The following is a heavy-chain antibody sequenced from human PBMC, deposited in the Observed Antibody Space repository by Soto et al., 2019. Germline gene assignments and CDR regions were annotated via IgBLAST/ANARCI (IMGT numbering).Heavy chain of an antibody. D-gene: IGHD1-26*01. CDR3: SRVNSGSYSDY. CDR1: GGSSRGNNW. V-gene: IGHV4-4*02. CDR2: IFQSGST. J-gene: IGHJ4*02. Sequence: QVRLQESGPGLVNPSGTLSLTSAASGGSSRGNNWWGWVPQPQGKGLEWIGEIFQSGSTNNNPSLKTRVTISVDKSKNQFSLKLSSVTAADTAVYYCSRVNSGSYSDYWGQGTLVTVSS.